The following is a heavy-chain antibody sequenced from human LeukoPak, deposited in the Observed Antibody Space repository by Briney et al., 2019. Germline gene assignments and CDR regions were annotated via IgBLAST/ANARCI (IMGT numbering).Heavy chain of an antibody. V-gene: IGHV3-23*01. CDR1: GFTFSSYS. CDR3: AKESSSGPYYFDY. CDR2: ISGSGGST. J-gene: IGHJ4*02. D-gene: IGHD6-19*01. Sequence: GGSLRLSCAASGFTFSSYSMNWVRQAPGKGLEWVSAISGSGGSTYYADSVKGRFTISRDNSKNTLYLQMNSLRAEDTAVYYCAKESSSGPYYFDYWGQGTLVTVSS.